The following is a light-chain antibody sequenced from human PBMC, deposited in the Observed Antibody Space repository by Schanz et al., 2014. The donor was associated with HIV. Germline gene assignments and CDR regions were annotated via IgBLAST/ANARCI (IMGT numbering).Light chain of an antibody. CDR2: AAS. J-gene: IGKJ2*01. Sequence: IQMTQSPSSLSASVGDRVTITCRASQGIGNDLGWYQQKPGKAPRLLIYAASSLQSGVPSRFSGSGSGSDFTLTISRVEPEDFAVYYCHQYVTAPNTFGQGTRLEI. CDR3: HQYVTAPNT. V-gene: IGKV1-6*01. CDR1: QGIGND.